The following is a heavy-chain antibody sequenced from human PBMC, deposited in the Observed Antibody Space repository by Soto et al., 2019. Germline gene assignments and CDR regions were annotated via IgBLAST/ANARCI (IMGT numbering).Heavy chain of an antibody. V-gene: IGHV4-38-2*01. J-gene: IGHJ5*02. CDR3: ARWERIAVAGA. Sequence: PSETLSLTCAVSGYSISSGYYWGWIRQPPGKGLEWIGSIYQSVSTYYNPSLKSRVTISVDTSKNQFSLKLSSVTAADTAVYYCARWERIAVAGAWGQGTMVTVSS. CDR2: IYQSVST. D-gene: IGHD6-19*01. CDR1: GYSISSGYY.